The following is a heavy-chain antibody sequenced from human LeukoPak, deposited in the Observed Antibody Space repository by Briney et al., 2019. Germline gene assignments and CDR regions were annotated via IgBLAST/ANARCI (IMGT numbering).Heavy chain of an antibody. J-gene: IGHJ3*02. CDR3: ARSMTTSTFDI. D-gene: IGHD4-17*01. V-gene: IGHV4-34*01. CDR2: INHSGST. CDR1: GGSFSGYY. Sequence: WETLSLTCAVYGGSFSGYYWSWIRQPPGKGLEWIGEINHSGSTNYNPSLKSRVTISVDTSKNQFSLKLSSVTAADTAVYYCARSMTTSTFDIWGQGTMVTVSS.